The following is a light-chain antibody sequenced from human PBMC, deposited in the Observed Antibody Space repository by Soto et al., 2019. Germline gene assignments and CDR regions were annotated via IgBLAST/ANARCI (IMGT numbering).Light chain of an antibody. J-gene: IGKJ4*01. Sequence: RATLSCRASQSVSSNLAWYQQKPGQAPRLLIYGASTRATGIPARFSGSGSGTEFTLTISSLQSEDFAVYYCQQYNNWPLTFGGGTKVDI. CDR3: QQYNNWPLT. V-gene: IGKV3-15*01. CDR2: GAS. CDR1: QSVSSN.